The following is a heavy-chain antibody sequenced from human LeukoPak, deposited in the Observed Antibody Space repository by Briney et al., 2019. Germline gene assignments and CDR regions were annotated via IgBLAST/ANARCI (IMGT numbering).Heavy chain of an antibody. CDR1: GFIFSSYA. CDR2: ISGSGGST. V-gene: IGHV3-23*01. CDR3: AKLVANRVVTPDAFDI. D-gene: IGHD4-23*01. Sequence: PGGTLRLSCAASGFIFSSYAMSWVRQAPGKGLEWVSAISGSGGSTYYADSVKGRFTISRDNSKNTLYLQMNSLRAEDTAVYYCAKLVANRVVTPDAFDIRGQGTMVTVSS. J-gene: IGHJ3*02.